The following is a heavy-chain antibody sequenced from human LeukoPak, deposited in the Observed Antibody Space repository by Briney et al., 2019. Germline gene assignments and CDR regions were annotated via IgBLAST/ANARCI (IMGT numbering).Heavy chain of an antibody. J-gene: IGHJ4*02. D-gene: IGHD4-11*01. CDR1: GYTFRGNY. V-gene: IGHV1-2*02. CDR2: IDANNGDT. CDR3: ARDPSSVTLYFFDY. Sequence: ASVKVSCKASGYTFRGNYIHWLRQAPGQGLEWMGWIDANNGDTKSAQKFQGRVTMSRDTSISTAYMDLRSLSPDDAAVYYCARDPSSVTLYFFDYWGQGTLVTVSS.